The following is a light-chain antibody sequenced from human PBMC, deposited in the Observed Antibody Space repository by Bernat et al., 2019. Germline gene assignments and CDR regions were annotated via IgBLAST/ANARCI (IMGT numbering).Light chain of an antibody. CDR3: QSYEGGLSGSV. CDR1: SSNIGAGYD. Sequence: QSVLTQPPSVSGAPGQRVTISCTGSSSNIGAGYDVHWYQQLPGTAPKLLLYGNSNRPSGVPDRFSGSKSGTSASLAITGLQAEDEADYYWQSYEGGLSGSVFGGGTKLTVL. J-gene: IGLJ3*02. V-gene: IGLV1-40*01. CDR2: GNS.